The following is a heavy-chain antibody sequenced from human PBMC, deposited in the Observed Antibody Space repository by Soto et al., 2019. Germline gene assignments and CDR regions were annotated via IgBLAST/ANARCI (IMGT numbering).Heavy chain of an antibody. CDR1: GYTLSEYG. CDR2: ISPYNGDT. Sequence: QVQLVQSGAEVKWPGASVKVSCKASGYTLSEYGITWVRQAPGQGLEWMGWISPYNGDTNYAQTLQGRVTMTTDTSTSTAYMELRSLTSDDTAVYYCARHCGGDCSSDYWGQGTLVTVSS. CDR3: ARHCGGDCSSDY. J-gene: IGHJ4*02. V-gene: IGHV1-18*04. D-gene: IGHD2-21*02.